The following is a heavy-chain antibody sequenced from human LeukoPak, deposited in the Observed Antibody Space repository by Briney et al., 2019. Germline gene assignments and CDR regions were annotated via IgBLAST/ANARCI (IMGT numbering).Heavy chain of an antibody. Sequence: GGSLRLSCAASGFTVSSNYMSWVRQAPGKGLEWVSVIYSGGSTYYADSVKGRFTISRDNSKNTLYLQMNSLRAEDTAVYYCVKAPNKWFGAPYFDYWGQGTLVTVSS. D-gene: IGHD3-10*01. CDR3: VKAPNKWFGAPYFDY. V-gene: IGHV3-53*01. CDR1: GFTVSSNY. J-gene: IGHJ4*02. CDR2: IYSGGST.